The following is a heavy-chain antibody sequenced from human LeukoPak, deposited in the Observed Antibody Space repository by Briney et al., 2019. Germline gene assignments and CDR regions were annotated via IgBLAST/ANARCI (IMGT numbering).Heavy chain of an antibody. CDR2: IRYDGSNK. Sequence: GGSLRLSCAASGFTFSSYGMHWVRQAPGKGLEWVAFIRYDGSNKYYADSVKGRFTISRDNSKNTLYLQMNSLRAEDTAVYYCARLYGSHNYLDYWGQGTLVTVSS. J-gene: IGHJ4*02. CDR3: ARLYGSHNYLDY. CDR1: GFTFSSYG. D-gene: IGHD3-10*01. V-gene: IGHV3-30*02.